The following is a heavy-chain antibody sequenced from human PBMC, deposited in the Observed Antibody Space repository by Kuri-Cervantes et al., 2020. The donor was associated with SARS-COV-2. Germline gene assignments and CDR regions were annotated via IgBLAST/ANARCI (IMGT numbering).Heavy chain of an antibody. J-gene: IGHJ4*02. CDR2: ISGSGGRT. CDR1: GFTFSSYA. V-gene: IGHV3-23*01. D-gene: IGHD3-9*01. CDR3: ARAPSATLTPYHFDH. Sequence: GESLKISCAASGFTFSSYAMSWVRQAPGKGLEWVSDISGSGGRTYYADSVKGRFTISRDNSKNTLYLQMNSLRAEDTAIYYCARAPSATLTPYHFDHWGQGTLVTVSS.